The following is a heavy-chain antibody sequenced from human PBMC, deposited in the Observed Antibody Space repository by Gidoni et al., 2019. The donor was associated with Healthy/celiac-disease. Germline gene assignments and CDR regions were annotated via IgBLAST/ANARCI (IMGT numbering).Heavy chain of an antibody. J-gene: IGHJ4*02. CDR3: ARAQLVY. CDR2: ITSSSSTV. Sequence: EVQLVESGGGLVQPGGSLSLSCAASGFTFSSYSMNWVRQAPGKGLEWISYITSSSSTVYYADSVKGRFTISRDNAKNSLYLQMNSLRAEDTAVYYCARAQLVYWGQGTLVTVSS. CDR1: GFTFSSYS. V-gene: IGHV3-48*01. D-gene: IGHD1-1*01.